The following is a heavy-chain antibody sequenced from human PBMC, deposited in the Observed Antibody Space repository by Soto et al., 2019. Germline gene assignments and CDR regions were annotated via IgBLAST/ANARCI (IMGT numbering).Heavy chain of an antibody. J-gene: IGHJ4*02. CDR2: IYYSGST. V-gene: IGHV4-59*08. CDR3: ARRYGSAIDY. Sequence: QVQLQESGPGLVQPSETLSLTCTVSGGSISSYYWSWIRQPPGKGLEWIGYIYYSGSTNYNPSLKSRVTISVDTSKNQFSLKLSSVTAADTAVYYCARRYGSAIDYWGQGTLVTVSS. D-gene: IGHD1-26*01. CDR1: GGSISSYY.